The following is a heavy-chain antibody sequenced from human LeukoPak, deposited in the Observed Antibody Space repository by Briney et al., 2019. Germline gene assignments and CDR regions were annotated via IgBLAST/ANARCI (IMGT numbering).Heavy chain of an antibody. CDR1: GFTVSSNY. V-gene: IGHV3-53*01. Sequence: GGSLRLSCAASGFTVSSNYMSWVRQAPGKGLEWVSVIYSGGSTYYADSVKGRFTISRDNSKNTLYLQMNSLRAEDTAVYYCARERTYSSGWVWGQGTLVTVSS. D-gene: IGHD6-19*01. CDR3: ARERTYSSGWV. J-gene: IGHJ4*02. CDR2: IYSGGST.